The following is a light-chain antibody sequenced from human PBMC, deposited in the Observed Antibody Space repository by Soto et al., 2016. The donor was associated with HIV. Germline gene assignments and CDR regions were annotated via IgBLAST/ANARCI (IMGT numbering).Light chain of an antibody. CDR1: QTINTH. CDR3: QKYDSAPWT. J-gene: IGKJ1*01. V-gene: IGKV1-27*01. Sequence: DIQMTQSPSSLSASVGDRVTITCRASQTINTHLAWHQQKPGKGPKLLIYAVSTLEPGVPSRFSGSGSGTQFTLTINGLQPEDVATYYCQKYDSAPWTFGQGTTVEIK. CDR2: AVS.